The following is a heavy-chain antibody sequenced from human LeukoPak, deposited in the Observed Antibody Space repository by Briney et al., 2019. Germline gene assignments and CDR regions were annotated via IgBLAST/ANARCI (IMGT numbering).Heavy chain of an antibody. J-gene: IGHJ5*02. CDR3: ARDDCPSTTCSAGP. D-gene: IGHD2-2*01. CDR2: INPNSGGT. V-gene: IGHV1-2*02. CDR1: GYAFTGYF. Sequence: ASMKVSCKASGYAFTGYFIHWVRQAPGQGLEWMGWINPNSGGTVYAQKFQGRVTMTRDTSISTAYMELSRLRSDDTAVYYCARDDCPSTTCSAGPWGQGTLVTVSS.